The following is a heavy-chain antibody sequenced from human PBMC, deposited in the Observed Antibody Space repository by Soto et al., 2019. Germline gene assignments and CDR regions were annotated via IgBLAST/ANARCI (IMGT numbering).Heavy chain of an antibody. J-gene: IGHJ4*02. Sequence: QVQLQESGPGLVESSGTLSLTCEVSSGSISSGNWWSLVRQPPGKGLEWIGEIYYTGATNYNPSPKSRVTMTIDKSKDQFSLNRRSATAADTAVYYCARVFSSGSGWMYYFDFWGQGILVSVSS. CDR3: ARVFSSGSGWMYYFDF. CDR2: IYYTGAT. V-gene: IGHV4-4*02. D-gene: IGHD6-25*01. CDR1: SGSISSGNW.